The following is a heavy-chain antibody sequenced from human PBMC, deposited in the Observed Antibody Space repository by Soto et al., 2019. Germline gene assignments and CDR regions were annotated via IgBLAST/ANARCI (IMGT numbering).Heavy chain of an antibody. D-gene: IGHD2-2*01. Sequence: QVHLVESGGGVVQPGRSLRLSCAASGFTFSHYAMDWVRQAPGKGLEWVASISSDGSNKYYVDSVKGRFTVSRDNSNNTLYLQMISLRGEDTAIYYCAKDLGIAVLPAANDYWGQGTLVTVSS. CDR3: AKDLGIAVLPAANDY. CDR1: GFTFSHYA. J-gene: IGHJ4*02. CDR2: ISSDGSNK. V-gene: IGHV3-30*18.